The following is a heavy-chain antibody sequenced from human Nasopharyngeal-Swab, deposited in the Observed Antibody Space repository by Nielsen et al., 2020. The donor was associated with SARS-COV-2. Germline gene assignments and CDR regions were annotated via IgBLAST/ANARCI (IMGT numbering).Heavy chain of an antibody. CDR1: GGSISSSSYY. Sequence: SETLSLTCTVSGGSISSSSYYWGWIRQPPGKGLEWIGSIYYSGSTYYNPSLKSRVTISVDTSKNQFSLKLSSVTAADTAVYYCARGRLLEWLPYFDYWGQGTLVTVSS. CDR3: ARGRLLEWLPYFDY. J-gene: IGHJ4*02. CDR2: IYYSGST. D-gene: IGHD3-3*01. V-gene: IGHV4-39*07.